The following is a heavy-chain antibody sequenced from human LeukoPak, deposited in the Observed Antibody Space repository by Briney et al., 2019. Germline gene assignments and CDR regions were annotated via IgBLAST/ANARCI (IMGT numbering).Heavy chain of an antibody. CDR2: ISYDGSNK. CDR1: GFTFSSYA. V-gene: IGHV3-30*04. CDR3: ARDTGEVNAFDI. J-gene: IGHJ3*02. Sequence: GGSLRLSCAASGFTFSSYAMHWVRQAPGKGLEWVAVISYDGSNKYYADSVKGRFTISRDNSKNTLYLQMNSLRAEDTAVYYCARDTGEVNAFDIWGQGTMVTVSS. D-gene: IGHD3-16*01.